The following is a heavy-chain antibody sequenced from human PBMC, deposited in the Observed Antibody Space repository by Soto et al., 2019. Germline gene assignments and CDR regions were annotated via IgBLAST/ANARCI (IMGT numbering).Heavy chain of an antibody. CDR3: AREGDTYYYGMDV. Sequence: SETLSLTCAVSGGSISSGGYSWSWIRQPPGKGLEWIGYIYHSGSTYYNPSLKSRVTISVDRSKNQFSLKLSSVTAADTAVYYCAREGDTYYYGMDVWGQGTTVTV. J-gene: IGHJ6*02. CDR1: GGSISSGGYS. CDR2: IYHSGST. D-gene: IGHD1-26*01. V-gene: IGHV4-30-2*01.